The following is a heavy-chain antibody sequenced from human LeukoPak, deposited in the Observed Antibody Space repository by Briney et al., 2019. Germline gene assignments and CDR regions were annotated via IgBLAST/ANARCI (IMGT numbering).Heavy chain of an antibody. J-gene: IGHJ4*02. Sequence: GGSLRLSCAASGFTFSTYDMHWVRQAPGKGLEWVSLISRAGGRTYYADSVKGRFTISRDNSKNSLYLQMNSLRTEDTALYYCAKDSSKDYYDSSGYSDYWGQGTLVTVSS. V-gene: IGHV3-43*02. CDR2: ISRAGGRT. CDR1: GFTFSTYD. CDR3: AKDSSKDYYDSSGYSDY. D-gene: IGHD3-22*01.